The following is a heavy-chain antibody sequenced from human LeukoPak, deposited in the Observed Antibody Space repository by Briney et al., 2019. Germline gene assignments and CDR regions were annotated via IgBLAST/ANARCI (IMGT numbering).Heavy chain of an antibody. CDR3: ARVDIYWFDP. J-gene: IGHJ5*02. D-gene: IGHD3-3*02. V-gene: IGHV3-48*03. CDR1: GFTFSSYE. CDR2: ISSSGGTI. Sequence: GGSLRLSCAASGFTFSSYEMNWVRQAPGKGLEWVSYISSSGGTIYYADIVKGRFTISRDNAKNSLYLQMNSLRAEDTAVYYCARVDIYWFDPWGQGTLVTVSS.